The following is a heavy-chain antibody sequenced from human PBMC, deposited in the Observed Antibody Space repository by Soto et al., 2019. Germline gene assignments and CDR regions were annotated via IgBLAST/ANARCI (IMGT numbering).Heavy chain of an antibody. D-gene: IGHD4-4*01. J-gene: IGHJ4*02. CDR3: ARGDDYRFDY. CDR2: ISHSGST. CDR1: SGSITSSYW. Sequence: SETLSLTWTVSSGSITSSYWWSWVRQPPGKGLEWIGEISHSGSTNYNPSLKSRVTMSVDKSKNQISLKLSSVTAADTAVYYCARGDDYRFDYWGQGTLVTVSS. V-gene: IGHV4-4*02.